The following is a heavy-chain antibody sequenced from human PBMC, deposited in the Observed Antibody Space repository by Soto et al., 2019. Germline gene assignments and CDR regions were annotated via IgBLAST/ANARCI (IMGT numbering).Heavy chain of an antibody. Sequence: QVQLVQSGAEVKKPGASVKVSCKASGYPFTSYDINWVRQATGQGREWKGWMNPNSGNTGYAQKFQGRVTMTRNTSISTDYMELSSLRYEDTAVYYGASEFDFWSGYLNYYYYMDVWGKGTTVTVSS. CDR1: GYPFTSYD. J-gene: IGHJ6*03. V-gene: IGHV1-8*01. D-gene: IGHD3-3*01. CDR2: MNPNSGNT. CDR3: ASEFDFWSGYLNYYYYMDV.